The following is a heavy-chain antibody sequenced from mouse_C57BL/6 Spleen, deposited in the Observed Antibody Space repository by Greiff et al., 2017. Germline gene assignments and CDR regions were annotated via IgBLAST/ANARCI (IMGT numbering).Heavy chain of an antibody. CDR1: GYTFTGYW. D-gene: IGHD1-1*01. CDR2: IDPSDSYT. CDR3: ARVGSSPYYFDY. V-gene: IGHV1-69*01. Sequence: QVQLQQPGAELVMPGASVKMSCKASGYTFTGYWMHWVKQRPGQGLEWIGEIDPSDSYTNYNQKFKGKSTLTVDKSSSTAYMQLSSLTSEDSAVYYRARVGSSPYYFDYWGQGTTLTVSS. J-gene: IGHJ2*01.